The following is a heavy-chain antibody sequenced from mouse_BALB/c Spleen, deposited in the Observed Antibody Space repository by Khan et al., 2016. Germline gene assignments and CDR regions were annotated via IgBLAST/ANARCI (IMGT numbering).Heavy chain of an antibody. CDR1: GFDFSRYW. CDR2: INPDSSTI. J-gene: IGHJ4*01. D-gene: IGHD1-1*01. Sequence: VKLLESGGGLVQPGGSLKLSCAASGFDFSRYWMSWVRQAPGKGLEWIGIINPDSSTINYTPSLTDKFIISRDNAKNTLYLQMSKVRSEDTALYYCARRFYYYGTRPDYESMDSWGQGTSVTVSS. CDR3: ARRFYYYGTRPDYESMDS. V-gene: IGHV4-1*02.